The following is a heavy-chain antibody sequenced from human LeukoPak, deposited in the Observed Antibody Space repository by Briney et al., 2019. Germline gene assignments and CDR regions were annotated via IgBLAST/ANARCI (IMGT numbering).Heavy chain of an antibody. J-gene: IGHJ3*02. D-gene: IGHD6-6*01. CDR1: GASIRSRSYY. CDR3: ATTMTARPHDAFDI. CDR2: SDYSGST. V-gene: IGHV4-39*01. Sequence: SETLSLTCTVSGASIRSRSYYWAWIRQSPGKGPDWIGSSDYSGSTNYNLSLKSRVTMSVDTSTNQFSLRLSSVTAADTAVYYCATTMTARPHDAFDIWGQGTMVAVS.